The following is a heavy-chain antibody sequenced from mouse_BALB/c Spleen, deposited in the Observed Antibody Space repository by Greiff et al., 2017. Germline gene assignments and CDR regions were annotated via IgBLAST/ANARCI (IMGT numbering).Heavy chain of an antibody. CDR1: GYTFTSYY. J-gene: IGHJ4*01. CDR2: IYPGNVNT. D-gene: IGHD1-1*01. Sequence: QVQLQQSGPELVKPGASVRISCKASGYTFTSYYIHWVKQRPGQGLEWIGWIYPGNVNTKYNEKFKGKATLTADKSSSTAYMQLSSLTSEDSAVYFCARYLYDYAMDYWGQGTSVTVSS. CDR3: ARYLYDYAMDY. V-gene: IGHV1S56*01.